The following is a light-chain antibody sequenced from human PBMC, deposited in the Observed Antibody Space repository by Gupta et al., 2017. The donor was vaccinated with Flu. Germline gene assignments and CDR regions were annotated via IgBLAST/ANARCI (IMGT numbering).Light chain of an antibody. CDR2: KAS. Sequence: PRDAAVGESVTSHCRASQSGSSYLTWYQQKPGKAPTMLVYKASTLENGVPARFSASGSGTEFTLTISSVEPDDVATYYCKQYQRKCSFGQGTKVEIK. CDR1: QSGSSY. J-gene: IGKJ2*02. V-gene: IGKV1-5*03. CDR3: KQYQRKCS.